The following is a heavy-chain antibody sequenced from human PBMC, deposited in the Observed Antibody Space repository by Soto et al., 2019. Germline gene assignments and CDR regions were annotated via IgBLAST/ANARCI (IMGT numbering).Heavy chain of an antibody. V-gene: IGHV4-59*01. D-gene: IGHD6-19*01. J-gene: IGHJ4*02. CDR3: ARVWYSSGWLDY. CDR1: GGSISSYC. CDR2: IYYSGST. Sequence: LEILSLTCTVSGGSISSYCWSWIRQPPGKGLEWIGYIYYSGSTNYNPSLKSRVTISVDTSKNQFSLKLSSVTAADTAVYYCARVWYSSGWLDYWGQGTLVTVSS.